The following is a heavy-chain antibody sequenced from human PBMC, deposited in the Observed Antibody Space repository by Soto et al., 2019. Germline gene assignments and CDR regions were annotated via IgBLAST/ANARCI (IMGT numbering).Heavy chain of an antibody. Sequence: GGSLRLSCAASGFTFSSYAMSWVRQAPGKGLEWVSAISGSGGSTYYADSVKGRFTISRDNSKNTLYLQMNSLRAEDTAVYYCLKNGEAAGKGFDYCGQRTLVPVSS. J-gene: IGHJ4*02. CDR3: LKNGEAAGKGFDY. CDR2: ISGSGGST. CDR1: GFTFSSYA. V-gene: IGHV3-23*01. D-gene: IGHD6-13*01.